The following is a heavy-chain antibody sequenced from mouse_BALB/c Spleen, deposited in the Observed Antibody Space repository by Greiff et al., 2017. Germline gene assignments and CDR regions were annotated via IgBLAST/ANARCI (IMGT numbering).Heavy chain of an antibody. D-gene: IGHD1-1*01. CDR3: AREDYYGSGGAMDY. J-gene: IGHJ4*01. Sequence: EVQLQQSGPELVKPGASVKISCKASGYSFTGYFMNWVMQSHGKSLEWIGRINPYNGDTFYNQKFKGKATLTVDKSSSTAHMELRSLASEDSAVYFCAREDYYGSGGAMDYWGQGTSVTVSS. CDR2: INPYNGDT. V-gene: IGHV1-20*02. CDR1: GYSFTGYF.